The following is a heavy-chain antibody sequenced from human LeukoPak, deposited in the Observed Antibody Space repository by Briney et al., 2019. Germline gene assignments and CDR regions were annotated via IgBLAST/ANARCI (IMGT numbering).Heavy chain of an antibody. J-gene: IGHJ4*02. V-gene: IGHV3-20*04. Sequence: GGSLRLSCAASGFTFDDYGMSWVRQAPGKGLEWVSGLNWNGGSTGYADSVKGRFTISRDNSKNTLYLQMNSLRAEDTAVYYCAKDAPGNCSGGSCDGLDYWGQGTLVTVSS. D-gene: IGHD2-15*01. CDR1: GFTFDDYG. CDR2: LNWNGGST. CDR3: AKDAPGNCSGGSCDGLDY.